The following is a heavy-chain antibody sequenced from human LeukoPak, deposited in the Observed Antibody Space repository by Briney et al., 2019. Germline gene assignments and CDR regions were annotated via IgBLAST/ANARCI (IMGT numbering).Heavy chain of an antibody. CDR3: ARKVATILGVNYFDY. CDR1: GGSISSGGYY. V-gene: IGHV4-31*03. Sequence: SETLSLTCTVSGGSISSGGYYWSWIRQHPGTGLEWIGYIYYSGSTYYNPSLKSRVTISVDTSKNQFSLKLSSVTAADTAVYYCARKVATILGVNYFDYWGQGTLVTVSS. J-gene: IGHJ4*02. CDR2: IYYSGST. D-gene: IGHD5-12*01.